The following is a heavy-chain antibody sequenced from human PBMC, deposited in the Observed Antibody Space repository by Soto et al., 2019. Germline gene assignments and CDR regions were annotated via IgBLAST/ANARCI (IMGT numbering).Heavy chain of an antibody. Sequence: LGECLKIACEGSGYSFTSYWIGWVRQMPGKGLEWMGIIYPGDSDTRYSPSFQGQVTISADKSISAAYLQWSSLKASDTAMYYCANAHIAAAGGYYFDYWGQGTLVTVS. J-gene: IGHJ4*02. V-gene: IGHV5-51*01. CDR2: IYPGDSDT. CDR1: GYSFTSYW. CDR3: ANAHIAAAGGYYFDY. D-gene: IGHD6-13*01.